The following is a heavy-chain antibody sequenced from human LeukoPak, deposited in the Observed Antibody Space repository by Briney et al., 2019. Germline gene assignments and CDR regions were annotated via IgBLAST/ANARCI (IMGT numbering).Heavy chain of an antibody. D-gene: IGHD5-12*01. J-gene: IGHJ5*02. CDR3: AKGGSNGYGWGPLNWVDP. CDR2: INPNSGGT. CDR1: GYTFTGNY. V-gene: IGHV1-2*02. Sequence: ASVKVSCKASGYTFTGNYMYWVRQAPGQGPEWMGWINPNSGGTNYAQKFQGRVTMTRDTSTSTAYMELSRLKSDDTAVYYCAKGGSNGYGWGPLNWVDPWGQGTLVTVSS.